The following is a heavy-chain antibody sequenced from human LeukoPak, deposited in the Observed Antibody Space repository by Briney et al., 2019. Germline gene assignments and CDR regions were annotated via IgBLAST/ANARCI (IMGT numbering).Heavy chain of an antibody. V-gene: IGHV3-23*01. CDR1: GFTFSTYA. CDR3: AKDLGVAGMENFDH. D-gene: IGHD6-19*01. J-gene: IGHJ4*02. Sequence: GGSLRLSCAASGFTFSTYAMSWVRQAPGKGLEWVSTTSDSGGSTYYADSVKGRFTVSRDNSKNTLYVQMNSLRAEDTAVYYCAKDLGVAGMENFDHWGQGTLVTVSS. CDR2: TSDSGGST.